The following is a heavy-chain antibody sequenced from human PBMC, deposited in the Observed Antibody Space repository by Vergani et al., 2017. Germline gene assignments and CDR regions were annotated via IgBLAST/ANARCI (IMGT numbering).Heavy chain of an antibody. Sequence: EVQLVESGGGLIQPGGSLRLSCAASGFTVSSNYMSWVRQAPGKGLEWVSVIYSGGSTYYADSVKGRFTISRDKSKNTLYLQMNSLRAEDTAVYYCARVDYDFWPXMDVWGKGTTVTVSS. D-gene: IGHD3-3*01. CDR1: GFTVSSNY. V-gene: IGHV3-53*01. CDR3: ARVDYDFWPXMDV. CDR2: IYSGGST. J-gene: IGHJ6*03.